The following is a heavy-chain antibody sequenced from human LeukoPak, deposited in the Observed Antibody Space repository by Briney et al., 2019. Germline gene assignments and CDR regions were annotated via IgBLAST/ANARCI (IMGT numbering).Heavy chain of an antibody. D-gene: IGHD3-3*01. Sequence: SETLSLTCTVSGYSISSGYYWGWIRQPPGKGLEWIGSIYHSGSTYYNPSLTSRVTVSVDTSRNDFSLKLSSVTAADTAVYYCARVDYDFWSVDNWFDPWGQGTLVTVSS. CDR1: GYSISSGYY. CDR3: ARVDYDFWSVDNWFDP. J-gene: IGHJ5*02. V-gene: IGHV4-38-2*02. CDR2: IYHSGST.